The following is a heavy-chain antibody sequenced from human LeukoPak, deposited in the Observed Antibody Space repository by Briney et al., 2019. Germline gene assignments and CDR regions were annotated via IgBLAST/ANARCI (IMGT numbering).Heavy chain of an antibody. CDR2: ISSSSSYI. D-gene: IGHD2-15*01. Sequence: GSLRLSCAASGFTFSTYNMNWVRQAPGKGLEWVSSISSSSSYIYQADSVKGRFTISRDNAKNSLYLQMNSLRVEDTAVYYCARQRGYCSGGSCRGWFDPWGQGTLVTVSS. CDR1: GFTFSTYN. J-gene: IGHJ5*02. V-gene: IGHV3-21*01. CDR3: ARQRGYCSGGSCRGWFDP.